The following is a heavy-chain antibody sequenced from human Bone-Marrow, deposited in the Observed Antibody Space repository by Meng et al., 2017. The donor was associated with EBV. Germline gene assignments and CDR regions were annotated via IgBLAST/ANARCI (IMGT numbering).Heavy chain of an antibody. V-gene: IGHV1-69*01. CDR1: GGNFRISA. CDR3: ARESGRGYSSDY. CDR2: FLPILGAP. J-gene: IGHJ4*02. D-gene: IGHD5-18*01. Sequence: QVQLVQSGAEVKKSGSSVKVSCKASGGNFRISAISWLRQAPGQGLEWMGGFLPILGAPNYAQRFQDRVTITADESTSTGYMELSSLRSDDTAVYYCARESGRGYSSDYWGQGTLVTVSS.